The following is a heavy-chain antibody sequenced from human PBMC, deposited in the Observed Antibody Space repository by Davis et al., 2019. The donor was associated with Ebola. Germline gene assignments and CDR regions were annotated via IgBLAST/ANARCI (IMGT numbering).Heavy chain of an antibody. CDR2: IYSGGST. V-gene: IGHV3-53*04. Sequence: GESLKISCAASGFTVSSNYMSWVRQAPGKGLEWVSVIYSGGSTYYADSVKGRFTISRHNSKNTLYLQMNSLRAEDTAVYYCARGKTIFGVVDNWFDPWGQGTLVTVSS. D-gene: IGHD3-3*01. CDR1: GFTVSSNY. CDR3: ARGKTIFGVVDNWFDP. J-gene: IGHJ5*02.